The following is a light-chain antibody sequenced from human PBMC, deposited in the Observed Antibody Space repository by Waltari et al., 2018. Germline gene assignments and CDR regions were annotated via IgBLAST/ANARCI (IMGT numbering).Light chain of an antibody. CDR2: DVS. J-gene: IGLJ2*01. V-gene: IGLV2-11*01. CDR3: CSYAGSYTFVV. Sequence: YQHHPAKAPKLMIYDVSNRPSWVPDRFSGSKSVNTASLTISGLQAEEEADYYCCSYAGSYTFVVFGGGTKLTVL.